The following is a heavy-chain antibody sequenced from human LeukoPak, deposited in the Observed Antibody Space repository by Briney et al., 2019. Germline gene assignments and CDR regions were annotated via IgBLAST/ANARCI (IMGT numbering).Heavy chain of an antibody. V-gene: IGHV3-21*01. CDR3: ARATNGRFDI. J-gene: IGHJ3*02. CDR1: GFTFSSYS. Sequence: GGSLRRSCAASGFTFSSYSMNWVRQAPGKGLEWVSLISSSTSYISYADTVKGRFPISRDNAKSSLWLQMNSLRAEDTAVYYCARATNGRFDIWGQGRMVTVSS. D-gene: IGHD2-8*01. CDR2: ISSSTSYI.